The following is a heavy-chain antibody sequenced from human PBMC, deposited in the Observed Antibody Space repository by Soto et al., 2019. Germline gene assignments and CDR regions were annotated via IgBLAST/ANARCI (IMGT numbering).Heavy chain of an antibody. V-gene: IGHV1-69*12. J-gene: IGHJ4*02. CDR2: IIPIFGTA. CDR1: GGTFSSYA. D-gene: IGHD2-2*01. CDR3: ARGSPQGGYCISTSCYPPYFDY. Sequence: QVQLVQSGAEVKKPGSSVKVSCKASGGTFSSYAISWVRQAPGQGLEWMGGIIPIFGTANYAQKFQGRVTIAAEASTSTAYMELSSLRSEDTAVYYCARGSPQGGYCISTSCYPPYFDYWGQGTLVTVSS.